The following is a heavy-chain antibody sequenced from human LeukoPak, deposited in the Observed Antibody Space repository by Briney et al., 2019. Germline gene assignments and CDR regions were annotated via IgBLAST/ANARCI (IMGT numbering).Heavy chain of an antibody. CDR1: GGSISSYY. J-gene: IGHJ5*02. CDR3: ARNPGDWFDP. CDR2: IYYSGST. V-gene: IGHV4-59*01. Sequence: SETLSLTCTVSGGSISSYYWSLIRQPPGKGLEWIGYIYYSGSTNYNPSLKSRVTISVDTSKNQFSLKLSSVTAADTAVYYCARNPGDWFDPWGQGTLVTVSS. D-gene: IGHD1-14*01.